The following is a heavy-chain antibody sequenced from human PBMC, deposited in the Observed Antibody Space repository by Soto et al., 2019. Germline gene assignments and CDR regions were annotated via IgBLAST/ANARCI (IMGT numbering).Heavy chain of an antibody. CDR2: ISTSGSPA. CDR1: GFAFRHNY. CDR3: ARHYSVAGTSADLDY. V-gene: IGHV3-11*01. J-gene: IGHJ4*02. Sequence: PGGSLRLSCTVSGFAFRHNYLTWIRQAPGKGLEWLSYISTSGSPAYYADSVKGRFTISTDNAKKSLYLQMDSLRAEDTGVYYCARHYSVAGTSADLDYWGQGTLVTVSS. D-gene: IGHD6-19*01.